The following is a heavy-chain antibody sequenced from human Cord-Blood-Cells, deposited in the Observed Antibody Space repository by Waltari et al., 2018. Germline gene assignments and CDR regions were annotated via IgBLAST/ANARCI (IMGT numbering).Heavy chain of an antibody. CDR3: ARDDYYGSGSYYN. CDR2: IIPSFGTE. D-gene: IGHD3-10*01. V-gene: IGHV1-69*06. J-gene: IGHJ4*02. CDR1: GGTFSSYA. Sequence: QVQLVQSGAEVKKPGSSVKVSCKASGGTFSSYAISWVRQAPGQGLEWMGGIIPSFGTENYAQKFQGRVTITADKSTSTAYMELSSLRSEDTAVYYCARDDYYGSGSYYNWGQGTLVTVSS.